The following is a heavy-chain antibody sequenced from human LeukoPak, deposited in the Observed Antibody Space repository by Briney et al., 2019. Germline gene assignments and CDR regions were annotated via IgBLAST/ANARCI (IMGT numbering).Heavy chain of an antibody. J-gene: IGHJ4*02. CDR1: GFTFSSYG. V-gene: IGHV3-30*02. Sequence: GGSLRLSCAASGFTFSSYGMHWVRQAPGKGLEWVAFIRYDGSNKYYADSVKGRFTISRDNSKNTLYLQMNSLRAEDTAVCYCAKDRQRALAVAGTGYFDYWGQGTLVTVSS. D-gene: IGHD6-19*01. CDR3: AKDRQRALAVAGTGYFDY. CDR2: IRYDGSNK.